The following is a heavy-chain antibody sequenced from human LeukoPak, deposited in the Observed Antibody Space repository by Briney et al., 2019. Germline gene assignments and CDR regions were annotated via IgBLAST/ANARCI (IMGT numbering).Heavy chain of an antibody. CDR3: ARGPLWFGESGAFDI. V-gene: IGHV1-2*02. CDR2: INPNSGGT. J-gene: IGHJ3*02. D-gene: IGHD3-10*01. Sequence: GASVKVSCKASGYTFTGYYMHWVRQAPGQGLEWMGWINPNSGGTNYAQKFQGRVTMTRDTSISTAYMELNRLRSDDTAVYYCARGPLWFGESGAFDIWGQGTMVTVSS. CDR1: GYTFTGYY.